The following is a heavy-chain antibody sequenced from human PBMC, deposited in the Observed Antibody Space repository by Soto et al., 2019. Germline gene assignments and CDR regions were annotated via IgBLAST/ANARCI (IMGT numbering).Heavy chain of an antibody. CDR2: IFYNGET. CDR1: GGSISNPDYY. V-gene: IGHV4-30-4*01. J-gene: IGHJ4*02. Sequence: QAQLQESGPGLVKPSQILSLTCTVSGGSISNPDYYWSWIRQPPGKGLEWIGSIFYNGETSYNPSLKSRLSMSVDTSKNQFSLSLSSVTASDTAVYFCAREGRLQSLDYWGQGTLVTVSS. CDR3: AREGRLQSLDY. D-gene: IGHD4-4*01.